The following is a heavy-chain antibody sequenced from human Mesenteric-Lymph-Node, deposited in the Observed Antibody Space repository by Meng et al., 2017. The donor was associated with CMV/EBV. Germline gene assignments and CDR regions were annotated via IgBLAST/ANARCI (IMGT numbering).Heavy chain of an antibody. D-gene: IGHD5/OR15-5a*01. CDR2: IYRGGST. J-gene: IGHJ4*02. V-gene: IGHV4-39*07. Sequence: TCAVSGDFISSSRFYWGWIRQPPGKGLEWIANIYRGGSTYYNPSLKSRVVISVDTSKNQFSLTLSSVTAADTAVYYCARDREQVYDYWGQGTLVTVSS. CDR1: GDFISSSRFY. CDR3: ARDREQVYDY.